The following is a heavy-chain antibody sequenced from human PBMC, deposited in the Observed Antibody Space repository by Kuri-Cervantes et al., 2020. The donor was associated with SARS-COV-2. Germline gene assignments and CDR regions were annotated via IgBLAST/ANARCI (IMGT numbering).Heavy chain of an antibody. CDR3: AKDSEITILGYYMDV. D-gene: IGHD3-3*01. J-gene: IGHJ6*03. CDR2: IKQDGSEK. V-gene: IGHV3-7*01. Sequence: GGSLRLSCAASGFTFSSYWMSWVRQAPGKGLEWVANIKQDGSEKYYVDSVKGRFTISRDNAKNSLYLQMNSLRAEDTAVYYCAKDSEITILGYYMDVWGKGTTVTVSS. CDR1: GFTFSSYW.